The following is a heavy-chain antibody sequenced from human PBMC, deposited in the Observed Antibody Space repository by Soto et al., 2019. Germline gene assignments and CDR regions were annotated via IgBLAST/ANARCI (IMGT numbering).Heavy chain of an antibody. J-gene: IGHJ3*02. D-gene: IGHD6-19*01. CDR3: AKEGSSGWYDAFDI. CDR2: ISGSGGST. V-gene: IGHV3-23*01. CDR1: GFPLSSYA. Sequence: GGALRLSCAPSGFPLSSYAMSWVRPAPGKGLEWVSAISGSGGSTYYADSVKGRFTISRDNSKNTLYLQMNSLRAEDTAVYYCAKEGSSGWYDAFDIWGQGTMVTVSS.